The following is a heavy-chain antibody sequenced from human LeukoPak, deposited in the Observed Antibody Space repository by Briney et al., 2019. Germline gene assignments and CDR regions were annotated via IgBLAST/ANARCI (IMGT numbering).Heavy chain of an antibody. Sequence: GGSLRLSCGASGFTFSSYALHWVRQAPGKGLEWVAVISYDGSHEYYADSVKGRFTISRDNSKNTLYVQMNSLRAEDTAVYYCARARGYDGSDYYYGFFDYWGQGTLVTVSP. CDR2: ISYDGSHE. D-gene: IGHD3-22*01. CDR1: GFTFSSYA. V-gene: IGHV3-30-3*01. CDR3: ARARGYDGSDYYYGFFDY. J-gene: IGHJ4*02.